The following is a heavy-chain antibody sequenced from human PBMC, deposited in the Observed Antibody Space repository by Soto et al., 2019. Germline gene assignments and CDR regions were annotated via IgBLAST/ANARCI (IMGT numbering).Heavy chain of an antibody. CDR3: ARGDREDILVVVGARPGEYGIDI. CDR2: IAYAGSNA. Sequence: QVQLVESGGGVVQPGGSLRLSCAASGFTFRNHAMHWVRQAPGKGLECLAVIAYAGSNAFYRDSVKGRCTVSRDNSKNTMYLHMDSLRSEDTGVYYCARGDREDILVVVGARPGEYGIDIWGQGTTVTVSS. J-gene: IGHJ6*02. D-gene: IGHD2-15*01. CDR1: GFTFRNHA. V-gene: IGHV3-30-3*01.